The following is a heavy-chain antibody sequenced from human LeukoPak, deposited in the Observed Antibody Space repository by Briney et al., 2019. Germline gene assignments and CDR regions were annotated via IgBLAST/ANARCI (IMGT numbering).Heavy chain of an antibody. D-gene: IGHD6-19*01. CDR1: AFTFTNYW. CDR3: AGGGGWLTDH. J-gene: IGHJ4*02. V-gene: IGHV3-7*05. Sequence: GGSLRHSCTAPAFTFTNYWMNCVRQAPGKGLEWVAIIKKDGSEEKYADSVKGRFTISRDNAKNSLYLQMSSLRADDTAVYYCAGGGGWLTDHWGQGTLVAVSS. CDR2: IKKDGSEE.